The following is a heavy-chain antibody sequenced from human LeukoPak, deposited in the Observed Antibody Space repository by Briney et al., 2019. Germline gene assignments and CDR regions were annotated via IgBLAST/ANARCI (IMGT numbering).Heavy chain of an antibody. CDR3: AGEGPCGGSCYVY. J-gene: IGHJ4*02. D-gene: IGHD2-2*01. CDR1: GFTFSGYS. Sequence: GGSLRLSCAASGFTFSGYSMYWVRQAPGKGLEWVSYISGSSTTIYYADSVKGRFTISRDNAKNSLYLQMNSLRAEDTAVYYCAGEGPCGGSCYVYWGQGALVTVSS. CDR2: ISGSSTTI. V-gene: IGHV3-48*01.